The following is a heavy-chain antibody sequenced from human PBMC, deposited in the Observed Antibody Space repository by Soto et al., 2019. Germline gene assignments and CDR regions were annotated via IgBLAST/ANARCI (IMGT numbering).Heavy chain of an antibody. CDR3: ARHEGNGNVWPLDY. CDR2: IHYSGST. D-gene: IGHD2-8*01. V-gene: IGHV4-39*01. CDR1: GVTMSYGGYS. Sequence: SETLSLTCSVSGVTMSYGGYSWSWIRQSPGKGLEWIGNIHYSGSTYYMPSLRSRVTLSVDTSKNQFSLRLTSVTAEDTAVYYCARHEGNGNVWPLDYWGQGILVTVSS. J-gene: IGHJ4*02.